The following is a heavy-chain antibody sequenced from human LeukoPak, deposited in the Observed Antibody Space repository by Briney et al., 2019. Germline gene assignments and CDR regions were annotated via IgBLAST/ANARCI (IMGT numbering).Heavy chain of an antibody. CDR2: ISGSGGST. Sequence: GGSLRLSCAASGFTFSSYAMSWVRQAPGKGLEWVSAISGSGGSTYYADSVKGRFTISRDNYKNTLYLQMNSLRAEDTAVYYCAKGVLTMIVVASDYWGQGTLVTVSS. CDR3: AKGVLTMIVVASDY. D-gene: IGHD3-22*01. V-gene: IGHV3-23*01. CDR1: GFTFSSYA. J-gene: IGHJ4*02.